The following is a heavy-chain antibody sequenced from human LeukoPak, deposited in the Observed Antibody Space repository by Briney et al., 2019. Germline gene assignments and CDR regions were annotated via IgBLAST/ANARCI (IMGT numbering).Heavy chain of an antibody. CDR2: IYYSGST. CDR3: ARDREQYDSGFDP. CDR1: GGSISSYY. J-gene: IGHJ5*02. Sequence: KPSETLSLTCTVSGGSISSYYWSWIRQPPGKGLEWIGYIYYSGSTNYNPSLKSRVTISVDTSKNQFSLKLSSVTAADTAVYYCARDREQYDSGFDPWGQGTLVTVSS. D-gene: IGHD3-22*01. V-gene: IGHV4-59*01.